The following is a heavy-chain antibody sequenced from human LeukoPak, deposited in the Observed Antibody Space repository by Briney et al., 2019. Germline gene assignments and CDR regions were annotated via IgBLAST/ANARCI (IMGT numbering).Heavy chain of an antibody. CDR2: IIPIFGTA. CDR1: GGTFSSYA. CDR3: ASERGQQLVLGWVY. J-gene: IGHJ4*02. D-gene: IGHD6-13*01. Sequence: ASVKVSCKASGGTFSSYAISWVRQAPGQGLEWMGGIIPIFGTANHAQKFQGRVTITADKSTSTAYMELSSLRSEDTAVYYCASERGQQLVLGWVYWGQGTLVTVSS. V-gene: IGHV1-69*06.